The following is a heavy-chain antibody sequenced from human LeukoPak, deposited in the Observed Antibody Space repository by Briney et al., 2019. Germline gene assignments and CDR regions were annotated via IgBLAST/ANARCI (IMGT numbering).Heavy chain of an antibody. J-gene: IGHJ5*02. CDR3: ARESSEYYDSSGCHNWFDP. D-gene: IGHD3-22*01. CDR1: GGSISTYY. V-gene: IGHV4-59*01. Sequence: PSETLSLTCTVSGGSISTYYWSWIRQPPGEGLEWIGYIYYSGSTNYNPSLKSRVTISVDTSKNQFSLKLSSVTAADTAVYYCARESSEYYDSSGCHNWFDPWGQGTLVTVSS. CDR2: IYYSGST.